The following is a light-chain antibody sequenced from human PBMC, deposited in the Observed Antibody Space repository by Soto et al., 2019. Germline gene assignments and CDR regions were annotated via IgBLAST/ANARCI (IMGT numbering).Light chain of an antibody. J-gene: IGLJ2*01. CDR2: DVS. Sequence: QSALTQPRSVSGSPGQSVTISCTGTSSDVGGYNYVSWYQQHPGKAPKLMIYDVSQRPSGVPDRFSGSKSGNTASLTISGLQHGDEADYYCCSYAGSHFLFGGGTKLTVL. V-gene: IGLV2-11*01. CDR1: SSDVGGYNY. CDR3: CSYAGSHFL.